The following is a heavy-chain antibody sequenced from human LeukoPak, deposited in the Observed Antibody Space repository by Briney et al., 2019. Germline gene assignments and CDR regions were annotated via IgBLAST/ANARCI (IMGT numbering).Heavy chain of an antibody. V-gene: IGHV4-34*01. CDR1: GGPFSGYY. D-gene: IGHD3-10*01. Sequence: SETLSLTCAVYGGPFSGYYWSWIRQPPGKGLEWIGEINHSGSTNYNPSLKSRVTISVDTSKNQFSLKLSSVTAADTAVYYCASGRYMSGSGDYWGQGTLVTVSS. CDR2: INHSGST. CDR3: ASGRYMSGSGDY. J-gene: IGHJ4*02.